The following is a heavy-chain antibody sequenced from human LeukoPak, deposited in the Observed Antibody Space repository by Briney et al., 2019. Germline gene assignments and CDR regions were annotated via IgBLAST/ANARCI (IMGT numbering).Heavy chain of an antibody. D-gene: IGHD6-13*01. CDR1: GYSFSSYW. CDR3: ARHLIGYSTSWYDY. V-gene: IGHV5-51*01. J-gene: IGHJ4*02. Sequence: GESLKISRKGSGYSFSSYWIAWVRQMPGKGLEWMGIIYPGDSDIRYSPSFQGQVTISADTSISTAYLQWSSLKASDTAMYYCARHLIGYSTSWYDYWGQGTLVTVSS. CDR2: IYPGDSDI.